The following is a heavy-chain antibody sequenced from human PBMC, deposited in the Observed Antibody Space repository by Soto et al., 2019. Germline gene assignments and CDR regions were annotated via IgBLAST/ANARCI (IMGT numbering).Heavy chain of an antibody. J-gene: IGHJ6*03. CDR2: ISSSSSYI. CDR3: ARDSGYCSGGSCYYYYYMDV. Sequence: EVQLVESGGGLVKPGGSLRLSCAASGFTFSSYSMNWVRQAPGKGLEWVSPISSSSSYIYYADSVKGRFTISRDNAKNSLYLQMNSLRAEDTAVYYCARDSGYCSGGSCYYYYYMDVWGKGTTVTVSS. V-gene: IGHV3-21*01. CDR1: GFTFSSYS. D-gene: IGHD2-15*01.